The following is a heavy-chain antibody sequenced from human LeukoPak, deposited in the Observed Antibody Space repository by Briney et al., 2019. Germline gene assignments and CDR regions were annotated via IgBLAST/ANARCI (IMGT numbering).Heavy chain of an antibody. CDR2: IYYTGST. Sequence: PSETLSLTCAVSNASINSYYWGWTRQPPGKGLEWIGTIYYTGSTSYNPSLKSRVTISVDTSKNQFSLKLSSLTAADTAVYYCARQGGELFPAAIGFWGQGTLVTVSS. V-gene: IGHV4-39*01. J-gene: IGHJ4*02. D-gene: IGHD2-2*01. CDR1: NASINSYY. CDR3: ARQGGELFPAAIGF.